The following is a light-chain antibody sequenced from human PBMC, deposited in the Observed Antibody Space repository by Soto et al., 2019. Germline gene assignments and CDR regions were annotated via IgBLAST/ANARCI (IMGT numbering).Light chain of an antibody. CDR2: RNT. CDR1: NSNVGSYT. CDR3: AAWDDSLDSPV. Sequence: QSVLTQPPSASGTPGQRVTISCSGTNSNVGSYTVDWYRQIPGTAPKLLIYRNTQRPSGVSDRFSGSKSGISASLAISGLQSEDEADYYCAAWDDSLDSPVFGGGTKLTVL. V-gene: IGLV1-44*01. J-gene: IGLJ2*01.